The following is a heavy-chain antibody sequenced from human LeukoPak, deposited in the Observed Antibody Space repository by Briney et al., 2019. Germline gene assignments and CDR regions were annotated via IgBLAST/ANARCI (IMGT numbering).Heavy chain of an antibody. CDR3: ARDDCSSISCYHNWFDP. CDR2: IKQDGSEK. V-gene: IGHV3-7*01. Sequence: RGSLRLSCAASGFTFSSYWMSWVRQAPGKGLEWVANIKQDGSEKYYVDSVKGRFTISRDNAKNSLYLQMNSLRAEDTAVYYCARDDCSSISCYHNWFDPWGQGTLVTVSS. CDR1: GFTFSSYW. D-gene: IGHD2-2*01. J-gene: IGHJ5*02.